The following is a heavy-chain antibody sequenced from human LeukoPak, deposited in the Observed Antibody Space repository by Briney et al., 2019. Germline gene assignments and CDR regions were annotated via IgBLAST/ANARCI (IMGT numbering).Heavy chain of an antibody. J-gene: IGHJ6*04. D-gene: IGHD2-2*01. V-gene: IGHV3-21*01. CDR2: ISSSSSYI. CDR1: GFTFSSYW. Sequence: PGGSLRLSCAASGFTFSSYWMHWVRQAPGRGLVWVSSISSSSSYIYYADSVKGRFTISRDNAKNSLYLQMNSLRAEDTAVYYCARDMIVVVLSGMDVWGKGTTVTVSS. CDR3: ARDMIVVVLSGMDV.